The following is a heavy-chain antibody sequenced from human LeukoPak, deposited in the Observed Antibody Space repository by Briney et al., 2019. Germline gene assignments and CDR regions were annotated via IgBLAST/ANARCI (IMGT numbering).Heavy chain of an antibody. D-gene: IGHD3-22*01. CDR1: GYSLSSSNW. CDR2: IYYSGSI. J-gene: IGHJ2*01. CDR3: ARTLGHYDSSGYLDWYFDL. V-gene: IGHV4-28*05. Sequence: SDTLSLTCAVSGYSLSSSNWWGWIRHPPGKGLEWIGYIYYSGSIYYNPSLKSRVTMSVDTSKNQFSLKPSSVTAVDTAVYYCARTLGHYDSSGYLDWYFDLWGRGTLVTVSS.